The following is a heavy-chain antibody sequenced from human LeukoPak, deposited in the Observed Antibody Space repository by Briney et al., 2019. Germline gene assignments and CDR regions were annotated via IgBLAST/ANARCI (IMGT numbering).Heavy chain of an antibody. D-gene: IGHD3-22*01. CDR2: ISSSGSTI. Sequence: GGSLRLSCAASGFTFNSYEMNWVRQAPGKGLECVSYISSSGSTIYYADSVKGRFTISRDNAKNSLYLQMHSLRAEDTAVYYCARESYDSSGYYYSYYFDYWGQGTLVTVSS. CDR1: GFTFNSYE. CDR3: ARESYDSSGYYYSYYFDY. J-gene: IGHJ4*02. V-gene: IGHV3-48*03.